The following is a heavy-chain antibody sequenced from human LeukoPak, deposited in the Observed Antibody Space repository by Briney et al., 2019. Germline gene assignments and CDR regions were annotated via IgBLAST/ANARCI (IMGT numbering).Heavy chain of an antibody. CDR2: IKQDGSEK. CDR3: ARAQNGALDI. J-gene: IGHJ3*02. Sequence: SGGSLRLSCAASGFTFSSYWMSWVRQAPGKGLEWVANIKQDGSEKYYVDSVKGRFTISRDNAERSLYLQMNGLRVEDTAVYFCARAQNGALDIWGRGTNVTVSS. CDR1: GFTFSSYW. V-gene: IGHV3-7*01. D-gene: IGHD3-10*01.